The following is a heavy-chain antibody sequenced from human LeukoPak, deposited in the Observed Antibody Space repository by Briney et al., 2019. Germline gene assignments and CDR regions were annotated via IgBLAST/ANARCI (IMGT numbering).Heavy chain of an antibody. D-gene: IGHD6-13*01. Sequence: PSETLSLTCAVYGGSFSGYYWSWIRQPPEKGLEWIGEINHSGSTNYNPSLKSRVTISVDTSKNQFSLKLSSVTAADTAVYYCARMMRYSSSWSSAFDVWGQGTMVTVSS. CDR2: INHSGST. CDR3: ARMMRYSSSWSSAFDV. J-gene: IGHJ3*01. CDR1: GGSFSGYY. V-gene: IGHV4-34*01.